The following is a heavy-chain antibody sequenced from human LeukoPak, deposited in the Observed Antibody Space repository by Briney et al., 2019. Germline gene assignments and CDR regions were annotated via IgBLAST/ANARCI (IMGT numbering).Heavy chain of an antibody. CDR2: IYTSGST. D-gene: IGHD3-3*01. Sequence: PSETLSLTCTVSGGSISSYYWSWIRQPAGKGLEWIGRIYTSGSTNYNPSLKSRVTMSVDTSKNQFSLKLSSVTAADTAVYYCARERIKIFGVGTEFDPWGQGTLVTVSS. V-gene: IGHV4-4*07. CDR1: GGSISSYY. CDR3: ARERIKIFGVGTEFDP. J-gene: IGHJ5*02.